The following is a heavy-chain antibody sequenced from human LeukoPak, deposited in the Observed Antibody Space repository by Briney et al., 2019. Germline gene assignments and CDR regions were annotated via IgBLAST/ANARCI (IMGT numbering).Heavy chain of an antibody. CDR1: GGSISSYY. Sequence: SETLSLTCTVSGGSISSYYWSWIRRPPGKGLEWIGYIYYSGSTNYNPSLKSRVTISVDTSKNQFSLKLSSVTAADTAVYYCARGSYDSSGYARFDPWGQGTLVTVSS. CDR3: ARGSYDSSGYARFDP. D-gene: IGHD3-22*01. J-gene: IGHJ5*02. CDR2: IYYSGST. V-gene: IGHV4-59*01.